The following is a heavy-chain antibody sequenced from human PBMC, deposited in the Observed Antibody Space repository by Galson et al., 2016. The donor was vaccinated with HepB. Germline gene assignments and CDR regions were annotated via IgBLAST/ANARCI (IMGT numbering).Heavy chain of an antibody. D-gene: IGHD4-11*01. CDR3: AKDRCRDYSSGYRGFES. Sequence: SLRLSCAGPGFTLSAYAMSWVRQPPGKGLDWVSTTSANGASTYYADAVKGRFTISRDNSKDTLYLQMNSLRAEDTAVYYCAKDRCRDYSSGYRGFESWGQGTLVTVSS. CDR2: TSANGAST. J-gene: IGHJ4*02. CDR1: GFTLSAYA. V-gene: IGHV3-23*01.